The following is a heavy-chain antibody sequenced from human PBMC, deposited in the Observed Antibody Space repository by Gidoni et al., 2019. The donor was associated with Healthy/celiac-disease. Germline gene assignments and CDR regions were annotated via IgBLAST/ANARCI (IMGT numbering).Heavy chain of an antibody. CDR3: ATLPITMTVVEDY. D-gene: IGHD3-22*01. Sequence: GVRQAPGKGLEWVAVISYDGSNKYYADSVKGRFTISRDNSKNTLYLQMNSLRAEDTAVYYCATLPITMTVVEDYWGQGTLVTVSS. J-gene: IGHJ4*02. CDR2: ISYDGSNK. V-gene: IGHV3-30*03.